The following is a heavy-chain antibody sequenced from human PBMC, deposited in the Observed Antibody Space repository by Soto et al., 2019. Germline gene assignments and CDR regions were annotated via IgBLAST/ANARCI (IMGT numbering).Heavy chain of an antibody. Sequence: GGSLRLSCAASGFTFSSYSMNWVRQAPGKGLEWVSYISSSSSTIYYADSVKGRFTISRDNAKNSLYLQMNSLRAEDTAVYYCARDPLIVGATRSYYGMDGWGQGTTVTVSS. CDR1: GFTFSSYS. V-gene: IGHV3-48*01. J-gene: IGHJ6*02. CDR2: ISSSSSTI. CDR3: ARDPLIVGATRSYYGMDG. D-gene: IGHD1-26*01.